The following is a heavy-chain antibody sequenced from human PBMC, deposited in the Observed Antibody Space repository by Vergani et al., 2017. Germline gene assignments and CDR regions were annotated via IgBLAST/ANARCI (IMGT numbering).Heavy chain of an antibody. J-gene: IGHJ5*02. CDR3: ARDEETGGYCSGGSSYYGGGHWFDP. CDR1: GYTFTSYD. V-gene: IGHV1-18*01. CDR2: ISAYNGNT. Sequence: QVQLVQSGAEVKKPGASVKVSCKDAGYTFTSYDISWVRQAPGQGLEGMGWISAYNGNTNYAQKFQGSVTMTTDPSTTTDYKTRRSLGSDDPAVYYCARDEETGGYCSGGSSYYGGGHWFDPWGQGTLVTVSS. D-gene: IGHD2-15*01.